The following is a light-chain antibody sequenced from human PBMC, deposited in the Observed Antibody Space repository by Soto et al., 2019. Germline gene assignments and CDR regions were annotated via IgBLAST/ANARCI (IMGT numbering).Light chain of an antibody. V-gene: IGLV1-40*01. Sequence: QSVLTQPPSVSGAPGQRVTISCTGSTSNIGAGYDVHWYQQIPGTAPKLLIYRNINRPSGVPDRFSGSRSGTSGSLAITGLQAEDEADYYCRSYDSSLSSWVFGGGTKLTVL. J-gene: IGLJ3*02. CDR1: TSNIGAGYD. CDR2: RNI. CDR3: RSYDSSLSSWV.